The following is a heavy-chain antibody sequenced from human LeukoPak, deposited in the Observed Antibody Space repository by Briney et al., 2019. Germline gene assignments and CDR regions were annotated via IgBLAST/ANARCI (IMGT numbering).Heavy chain of an antibody. CDR2: INPNSSGT. Sequence: ASVKVSCKASGYTFTGYYMHWVRQAPGQGLEWMGWINPNSSGTNYAQKFQGRVTMTRDTSISTAYMELSRLRSDDTAVYYCARDSIPLLAAIDYWGQGTLVTVSS. CDR1: GYTFTGYY. V-gene: IGHV1-2*02. D-gene: IGHD5-24*01. CDR3: ARDSIPLLAAIDY. J-gene: IGHJ4*02.